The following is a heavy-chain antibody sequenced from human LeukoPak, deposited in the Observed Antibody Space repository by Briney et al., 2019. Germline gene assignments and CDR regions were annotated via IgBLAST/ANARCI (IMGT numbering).Heavy chain of an antibody. CDR2: IYTSGSA. CDR3: ARDLGGFGDYGSYYYYGMDV. Sequence: SETLSLTCTVSGGSISSYYWSWIRQPAGKGLEWIGRIYTSGSANYNPFLKGRVTMSVDTSKNQFPLKLISVTAADSAVYYCARDLGGFGDYGSYYYYGMDVWGQGTTVTVSS. J-gene: IGHJ6*02. V-gene: IGHV4-4*07. CDR1: GGSISSYY. D-gene: IGHD4-17*01.